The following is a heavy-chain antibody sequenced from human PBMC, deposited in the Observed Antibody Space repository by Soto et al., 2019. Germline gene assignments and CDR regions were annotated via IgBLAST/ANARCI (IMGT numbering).Heavy chain of an antibody. D-gene: IGHD3-16*01. CDR2: IYHSGST. J-gene: IGHJ6*02. Sequence: SETLSLTCAVSGGSISSSNWWSWVRQPPGKGLEWIGEIYHSGSTNYNPSLKSRVTISVDKSKNQFFLKLSSVIAADTAVYYCARFGHYYYYGMDVWGQGTTVTVSS. CDR3: ARFGHYYYYGMDV. CDR1: GGSISSSNW. V-gene: IGHV4-4*02.